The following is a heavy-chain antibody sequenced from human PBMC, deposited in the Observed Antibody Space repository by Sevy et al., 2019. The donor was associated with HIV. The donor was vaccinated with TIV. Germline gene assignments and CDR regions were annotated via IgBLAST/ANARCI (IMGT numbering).Heavy chain of an antibody. J-gene: IGHJ2*01. CDR3: ARESGSNWYFDL. CDR1: GFTFSNYG. D-gene: IGHD1-26*01. V-gene: IGHV3-33*01. Sequence: GGSLRLSCAASGFTFSNYGMHWVRQAPGKGLEWVGAIFSDANIKYYVDSVKGRFAISRDNSKNTAYLQMNSLRAEDTAVYSCARESGSNWYFDLWGRGTPVTVSS. CDR2: IFSDANIK.